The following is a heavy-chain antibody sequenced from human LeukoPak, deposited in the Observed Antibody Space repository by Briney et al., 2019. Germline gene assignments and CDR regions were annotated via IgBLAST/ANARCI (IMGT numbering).Heavy chain of an antibody. V-gene: IGHV4-4*07. D-gene: IGHD1-20*01. CDR3: ARGYNWASPTRNFYYMDV. CDR1: GGSISSYY. CDR2: IYSSGST. J-gene: IGHJ6*03. Sequence: SETLSLTCTISGGSISSYYWSWIRQPAGKGLEWIGRIYSSGSTNYNPSLKSRVTMSVDTSQHQFSLKVSSVTAADTAVYYCARGYNWASPTRNFYYMDVWGKGTTVTVSS.